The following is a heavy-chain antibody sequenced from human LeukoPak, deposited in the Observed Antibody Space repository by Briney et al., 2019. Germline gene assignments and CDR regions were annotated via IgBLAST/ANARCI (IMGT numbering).Heavy chain of an antibody. CDR1: GGSFSDYY. V-gene: IGHV4-59*01. D-gene: IGHD6-13*01. CDR3: ARVIAAAEPTFDY. CDR2: VSYSGST. J-gene: IGHJ4*02. Sequence: SETLSLTCAVYGGSFSDYYWSWIRHPPRKGLEWIGYVSYSGSTNYNPSLQSRVVISVDTSKNQFSLKLSSVTAADTAVYYCARVIAAAEPTFDYWGQGTLVTVSS.